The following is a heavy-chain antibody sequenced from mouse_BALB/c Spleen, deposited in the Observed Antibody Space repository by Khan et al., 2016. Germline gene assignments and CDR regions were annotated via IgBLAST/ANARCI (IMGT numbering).Heavy chain of an antibody. CDR3: MSDVGYYGCFDV. Sequence: EVQLLETGGGLVQPGGSRGLSCEGSGFTFSGFWMSWVRQTPGKTLEWIGDINSDGSAINYAPSIKDRFTIFRDNDKRTLYLQMSNVRSDDTATYFCMSDVGYYGCFDVGGAGTTVTVSS. J-gene: IGHJ1*01. CDR2: INSDGSAI. V-gene: IGHV11-2*02. D-gene: IGHD2-3*01. CDR1: GFTFSGFW.